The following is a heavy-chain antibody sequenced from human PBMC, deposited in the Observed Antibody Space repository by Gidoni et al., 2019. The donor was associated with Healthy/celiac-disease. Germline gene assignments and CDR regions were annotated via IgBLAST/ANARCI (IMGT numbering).Heavy chain of an antibody. J-gene: IGHJ4*02. CDR2: ISSSSSYI. Sequence: EVQLVESGGGLVKPGGSLSTSCSASGLTFSSYTMNWVRQAPGKGLEWGSSISSSSSYIYYADSVKCRFTISRDNAKNSLYLQMNSLRAEDTAVYYCARDNPLIYDYIWGSYRQGYYFDYWGQGTLVTVSS. CDR1: GLTFSSYT. V-gene: IGHV3-21*01. CDR3: ARDNPLIYDYIWGSYRQGYYFDY. D-gene: IGHD3-16*02.